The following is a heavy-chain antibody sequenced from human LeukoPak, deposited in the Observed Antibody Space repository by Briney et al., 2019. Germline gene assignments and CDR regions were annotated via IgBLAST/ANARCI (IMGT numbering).Heavy chain of an antibody. CDR2: INHSGST. Sequence: SETLSLTCAVYGGSFSGYYWSWIRQPPGKGLEWIGEINHSGSTNYNPSLKSRVTISVDTSKNQFSLKLSSVTAADTAVYYCARVSSGRRGDWGQGTLVTVSS. CDR3: ARVSSGRRGD. CDR1: GGSFSGYY. V-gene: IGHV4-34*01. J-gene: IGHJ4*02. D-gene: IGHD6-19*01.